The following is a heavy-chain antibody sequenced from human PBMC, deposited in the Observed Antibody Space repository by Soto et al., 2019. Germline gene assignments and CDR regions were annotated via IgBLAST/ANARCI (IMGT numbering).Heavy chain of an antibody. CDR2: IYWDDDK. J-gene: IGHJ5*02. Sequence: QITLKESGPTLVKPTQTLTLTRTFSGFSFNTSGEGVGWIRQPPGKALEWLALIYWDDDKRYSPSLERRLTITKDTSKNQVVLTMTNMDPVDTATYYCAHRRWGYCTGTSCYWFDPWGPGTLVTVSS. CDR3: AHRRWGYCTGTSCYWFDP. V-gene: IGHV2-5*02. D-gene: IGHD2-2*01. CDR1: GFSFNTSGEG.